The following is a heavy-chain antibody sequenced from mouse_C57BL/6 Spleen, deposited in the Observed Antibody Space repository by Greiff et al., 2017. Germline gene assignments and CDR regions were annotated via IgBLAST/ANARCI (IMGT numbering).Heavy chain of an antibody. Sequence: VQGVESGAELVRPGTSVKVSCKASGYAFTNYLIEWVKQRPGQGLEWIGVINPGSGGTNYNEKFKGKATLTADKSSSTAYMQLSSLTSEDSAVYFCARSDSSGQAWFAYWGQGTLVTVSA. D-gene: IGHD3-2*02. CDR3: ARSDSSGQAWFAY. V-gene: IGHV1-54*01. J-gene: IGHJ3*01. CDR1: GYAFTNYL. CDR2: INPGSGGT.